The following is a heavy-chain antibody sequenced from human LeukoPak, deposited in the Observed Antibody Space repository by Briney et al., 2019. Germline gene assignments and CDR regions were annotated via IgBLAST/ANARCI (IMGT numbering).Heavy chain of an antibody. CDR2: MNTNSGNP. V-gene: IGHV7-4-1*02. D-gene: IGHD4-17*01. J-gene: IGHJ2*01. CDR1: GYTFTSYA. Sequence: ASVKVSCKASGYTFTSYAINWVRQAPGQGLEWMGWMNTNSGNPTYAQAFTGRFVFSSDTSVSTAYLQISSLKAEDSALYYCASEGYGDYGMLRYFDLWGRGTLVTVSS. CDR3: ASEGYGDYGMLRYFDL.